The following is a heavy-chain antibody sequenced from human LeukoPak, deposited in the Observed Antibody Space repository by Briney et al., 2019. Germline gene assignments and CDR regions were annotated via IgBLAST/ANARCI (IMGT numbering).Heavy chain of an antibody. Sequence: GASVKVSCKASGYTFTSYYMHWVRQAPGQGLEWMGWINPNSGGANYAQKFQGRVTMTRDTSISTAYMELSRLRSDDTAVYYCARGRFLEWRKSPDAFDIWGQGTMVTVSS. D-gene: IGHD3-3*01. V-gene: IGHV1-2*02. CDR3: ARGRFLEWRKSPDAFDI. CDR2: INPNSGGA. J-gene: IGHJ3*02. CDR1: GYTFTSYY.